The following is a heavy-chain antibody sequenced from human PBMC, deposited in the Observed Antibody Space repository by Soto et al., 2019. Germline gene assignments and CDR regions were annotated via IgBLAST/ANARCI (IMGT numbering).Heavy chain of an antibody. Sequence: PGGSLRLSCAASGFTFSSYSMNWVRQAPGKGLECVSYISSISSTIYYADSVKGRFTISRDNAKNSLYLQMNSLRAEDTAVYYCARDQIAAAGYYYYYYMDVWGKGTTVTVSS. CDR1: GFTFSSYS. CDR3: ARDQIAAAGYYYYYYMDV. CDR2: ISSISSTI. D-gene: IGHD6-13*01. J-gene: IGHJ6*03. V-gene: IGHV3-48*01.